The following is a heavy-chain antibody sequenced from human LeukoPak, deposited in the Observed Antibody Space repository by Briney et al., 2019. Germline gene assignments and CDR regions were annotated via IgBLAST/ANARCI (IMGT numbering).Heavy chain of an antibody. Sequence: GGSLRLSCAASGFTFSSYEMNWVRQAPGKGLEWVSYTSSSGSTIYYADSVKGRFTISRDNAKNSLYLQMNSLRAEDTAVYYCARWGRVGYYYYYMDVWGKGTTVTISS. CDR2: TSSSGSTI. V-gene: IGHV3-48*03. J-gene: IGHJ6*03. D-gene: IGHD2-15*01. CDR3: ARWGRVGYYYYYMDV. CDR1: GFTFSSYE.